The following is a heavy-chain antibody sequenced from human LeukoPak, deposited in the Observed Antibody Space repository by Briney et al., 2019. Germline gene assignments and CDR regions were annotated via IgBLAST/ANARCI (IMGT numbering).Heavy chain of an antibody. CDR1: GFTFSNAC. J-gene: IGHJ4*02. V-gene: IGHV3-15*01. CDR3: TTGTWIQLWLADY. D-gene: IGHD5-18*01. Sequence: PGGSLRLSCAASGFTFSNACMSWGRQAPGKGLGWVGHIKTKTDGGTTDYAAPVKGRFTISRDDSKNTLYLQMNSLKTEDTALYYCTTGTWIQLWLADYWGQGTLVTVSS. CDR2: IKTKTDGGTT.